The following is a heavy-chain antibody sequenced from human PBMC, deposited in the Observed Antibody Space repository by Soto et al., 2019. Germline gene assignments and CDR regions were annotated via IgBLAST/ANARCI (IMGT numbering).Heavy chain of an antibody. J-gene: IGHJ6*02. CDR2: MNPNSGNT. V-gene: IGHV1-8*01. D-gene: IGHD3-10*01. CDR1: GYTFTSYD. Sequence: GASVKVSCKASGYTFTSYDINWVRQATGQGLEWMGWMNPNSGNTGYAQKFQGRVTMTRNTSISTAYMELSSLRSEDTAVYYCARSLSLVRGIYYYYGMDVWGQGTTVTVSS. CDR3: ARSLSLVRGIYYYYGMDV.